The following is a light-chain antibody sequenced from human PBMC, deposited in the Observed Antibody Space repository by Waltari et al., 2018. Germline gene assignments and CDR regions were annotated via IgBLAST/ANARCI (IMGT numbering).Light chain of an antibody. V-gene: IGKV3-20*01. CDR2: GAP. CDR3: QPHGLLAVT. Sequence: CRASQSVGRSSLAWYQQTPPEAQRLVLDGAPRGATGLPEVFSGRGWGTVFSLTISRLAPEYFAVYYCQPHGLLAVTFGQGTKVDIK. CDR1: QSVGRSS. J-gene: IGKJ1*01.